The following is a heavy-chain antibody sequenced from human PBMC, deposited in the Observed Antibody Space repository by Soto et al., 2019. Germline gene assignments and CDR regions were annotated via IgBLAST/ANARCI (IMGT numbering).Heavy chain of an antibody. Sequence: EVQLLESGGGLVQPGGSLRLSCAASGFTFSSYAMSWVRQAPGKGLEWVSAISGSGGSTYYADSVKGRFTISRDNSQNTLYLQMTSLRAEDTAVYYFAKDSRYCSGGSCYRWGQGTLVTVSS. CDR2: ISGSGGST. J-gene: IGHJ4*02. CDR1: GFTFSSYA. D-gene: IGHD2-15*01. CDR3: AKDSRYCSGGSCYR. V-gene: IGHV3-23*01.